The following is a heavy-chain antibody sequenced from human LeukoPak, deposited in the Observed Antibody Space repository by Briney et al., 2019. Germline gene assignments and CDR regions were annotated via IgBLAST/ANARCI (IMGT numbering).Heavy chain of an antibody. Sequence: GRCTISRDNARNTLCLQMNSLRADDTAVNYCAKLVGATHAPFDYWGQGTLVTVSS. J-gene: IGHJ4*02. D-gene: IGHD1-26*01. V-gene: IGHV3-11*06. CDR3: AKLVGATHAPFDY.